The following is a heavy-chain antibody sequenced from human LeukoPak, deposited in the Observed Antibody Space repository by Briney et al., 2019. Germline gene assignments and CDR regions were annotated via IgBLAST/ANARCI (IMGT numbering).Heavy chain of an antibody. Sequence: PGGSLRLSCAASGFIFSTYAMNWVRQAPGKGLEWVSTISISGGTTYYADSVKGRFTISRDNSKNTLYLQMNSLRAEDTAVYYCAKGVVVPAAHFDYWGQGTLVTVSS. V-gene: IGHV3-23*01. CDR1: GFIFSTYA. D-gene: IGHD2-2*01. CDR2: ISISGGTT. CDR3: AKGVVVPAAHFDY. J-gene: IGHJ4*02.